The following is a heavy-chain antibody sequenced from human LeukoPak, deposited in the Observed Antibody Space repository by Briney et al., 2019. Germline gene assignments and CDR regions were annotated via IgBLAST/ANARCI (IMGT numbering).Heavy chain of an antibody. J-gene: IGHJ4*02. D-gene: IGHD6-19*01. V-gene: IGHV4-39*01. CDR2: IYYSGST. CDR3: ARSRGQWLVTGG. CDR1: GGSISSYY. Sequence: SETLSLTCTVSGGSISSYYWGWIRQPPGKGLEWIGSIYYSGSTYYNPSLKSRVTISVDTSKNQFSLKLSSVTAADTAVYYCARSRGQWLVTGGWGQGTLVTVSS.